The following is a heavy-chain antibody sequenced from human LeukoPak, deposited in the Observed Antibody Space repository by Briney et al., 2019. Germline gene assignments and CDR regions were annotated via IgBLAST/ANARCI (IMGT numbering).Heavy chain of an antibody. Sequence: SETLSLTCAVYGGSFSGYYWSWIRQPPGKGLGWIGEINHSGSTNYNPSLKSRVTISVDTSKNQFSLKLSSVTAADTAVYYCARGRKGRYYDSSGYYYRFDYWGQGTLVTVSS. CDR1: GGSFSGYY. D-gene: IGHD3-22*01. CDR3: ARGRKGRYYDSSGYYYRFDY. CDR2: INHSGST. J-gene: IGHJ4*02. V-gene: IGHV4-34*01.